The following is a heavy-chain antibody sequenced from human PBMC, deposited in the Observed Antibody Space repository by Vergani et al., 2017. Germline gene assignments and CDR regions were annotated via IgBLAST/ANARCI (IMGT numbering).Heavy chain of an antibody. CDR2: IQKDGIDK. V-gene: IGHV3-30*02. CDR3: VKDHPVFDE. J-gene: IGHJ4*02. Sequence: QVQLVESGGGVVQPGGSMRLSCSASGLTLSSYGVHWVRQAPGKGLEWVAFIQKDGIDKFYADSVRGRFTISRDISKNTLYLEMNSLSAEDTALYHCVKDHPVFDEWGRGTLVSVS. CDR1: GLTLSSYG.